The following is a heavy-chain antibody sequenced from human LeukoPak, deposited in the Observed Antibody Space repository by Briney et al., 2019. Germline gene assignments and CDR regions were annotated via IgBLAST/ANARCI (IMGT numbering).Heavy chain of an antibody. D-gene: IGHD2-15*01. CDR3: AKGYCSGSCYNGLDY. CDR2: IRFDGTNK. Sequence: PGGSLRLSCAASGFTFSTYGMHWVRQAPVKGLEWVAFIRFDGTNKYYADSVKGRFAISRDSSKNTLYLQMNSLRAEDTAVYYCAKGYCSGSCYNGLDYWGQGTLVAVSS. J-gene: IGHJ4*02. CDR1: GFTFSTYG. V-gene: IGHV3-30*02.